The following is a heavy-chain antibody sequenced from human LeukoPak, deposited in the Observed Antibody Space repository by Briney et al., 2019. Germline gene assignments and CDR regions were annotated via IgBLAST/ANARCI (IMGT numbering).Heavy chain of an antibody. J-gene: IGHJ4*02. CDR2: ISYDGSNK. CDR3: ARVGGYSGYEWNDY. Sequence: GGSLRLSCAASGFTFSSYAMHWVRQAPGKGLEWVAVISYDGSNKYYADSVKGRFTISRDNSKNTLYLQMNSLRAEDTAVYYCARVGGYSGYEWNDYWGQGTLVTVSS. D-gene: IGHD5-12*01. V-gene: IGHV3-30-3*01. CDR1: GFTFSSYA.